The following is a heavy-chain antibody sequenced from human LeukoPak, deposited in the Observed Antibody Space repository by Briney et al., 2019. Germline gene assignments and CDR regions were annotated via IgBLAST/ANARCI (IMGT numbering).Heavy chain of an antibody. V-gene: IGHV4-59*01. CDR1: GGSISSYY. CDR3: ARDHLGSGMVGEFDP. Sequence: SETLSLTCTVSGGSISSYYWSWTRQPPGKGLEWIGYIYYSGSTNYNPSLKSRVTISVDTSKNQFSLKLSSVTAADTAVYYCARDHLGSGMVGEFDPWGQGTLVTVSS. D-gene: IGHD1-26*01. CDR2: IYYSGST. J-gene: IGHJ5*02.